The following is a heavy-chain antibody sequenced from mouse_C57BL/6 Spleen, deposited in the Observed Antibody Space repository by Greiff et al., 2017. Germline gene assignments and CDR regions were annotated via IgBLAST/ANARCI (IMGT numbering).Heavy chain of an antibody. D-gene: IGHD1-1*01. CDR1: GFTLSDYG. CDR3: ARPHHYYGSTYFDY. V-gene: IGHV5-17*01. J-gene: IGHJ2*01. Sequence: EVQLVESGGGLVKPGGSLKLSCAASGFTLSDYGMHWVRQAPEKGLEWVAYISSGSSTIYYADTVKGRFTISRDNAKNTLFLQMTSLRSEDTAMYYCARPHHYYGSTYFDYWGQGTTLTVSS. CDR2: ISSGSSTI.